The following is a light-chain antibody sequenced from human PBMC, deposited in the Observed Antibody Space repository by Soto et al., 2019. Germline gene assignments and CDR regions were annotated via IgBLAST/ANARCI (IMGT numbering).Light chain of an antibody. Sequence: EILLTQSPGTLSLSPGEISTLSCRSSQSVSSSYLAWYQQKPGQAPRLLIYGASTRATGIPARFSGSGSGTEFTLTISSLQSEDFAVYYCQQYNNWPQTFGQGTKVDIK. J-gene: IGKJ1*01. CDR3: QQYNNWPQT. CDR1: QSVSSSY. V-gene: IGKV3-15*01. CDR2: GAS.